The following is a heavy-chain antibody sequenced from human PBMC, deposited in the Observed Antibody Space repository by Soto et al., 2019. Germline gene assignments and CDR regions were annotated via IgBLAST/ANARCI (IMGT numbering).Heavy chain of an antibody. V-gene: IGHV3-30-3*01. D-gene: IGHD6-6*01. CDR1: GFTFSSYA. J-gene: IGHJ6*02. CDR2: ISYDGSNK. Sequence: QVQLVESGGGVVQPGRSLRLSCAASGFTFSSYAMHWVRQAPGKGLEWVAVISYDGSNKYYADSVKGRFTISRDNSKNTLYLQMNSLRAEDTAVYYCARDGSSSSGYYYYGMDVWDQGTTVTVSS. CDR3: ARDGSSSSGYYYYGMDV.